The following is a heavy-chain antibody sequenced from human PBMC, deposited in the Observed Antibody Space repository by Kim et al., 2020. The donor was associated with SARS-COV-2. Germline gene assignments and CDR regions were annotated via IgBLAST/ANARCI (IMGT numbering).Heavy chain of an antibody. CDR3: ARVLGYYDILTGYYIAHHFDY. V-gene: IGHV4-31*03. J-gene: IGHJ4*02. Sequence: SETLSLTCTVSGGSISSGGYYWSWIRQHPGKGLEWIGYIYYSGSTYYNPSLKSRVTISVDTSKNQFSLKLSSVTAADTAVYYCARVLGYYDILTGYYIAHHFDYWGQGTLVTVSS. CDR2: IYYSGST. CDR1: GGSISSGGYY. D-gene: IGHD3-9*01.